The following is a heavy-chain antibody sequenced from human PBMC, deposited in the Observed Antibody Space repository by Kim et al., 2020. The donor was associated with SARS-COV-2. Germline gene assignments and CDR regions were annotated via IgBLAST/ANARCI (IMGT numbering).Heavy chain of an antibody. V-gene: IGHV4-34*01. CDR1: GGSFSGYY. J-gene: IGHJ5*02. Sequence: SETLSLTCAVYGGSFSGYYWSWIRQPPGKGLEWIGEINHSGSTNNNPSLKSRVTISVDTSKNQFSLKLSSVTAADTAVYYCARRGGHMYNWFDPWGQGTL. CDR2: INHSGST. D-gene: IGHD2-15*01. CDR3: ARRGGHMYNWFDP.